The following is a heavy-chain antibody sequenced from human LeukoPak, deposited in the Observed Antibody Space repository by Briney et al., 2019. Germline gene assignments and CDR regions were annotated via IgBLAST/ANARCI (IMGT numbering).Heavy chain of an antibody. Sequence: SETLSLTCTVSGGSISSYYWSWIRQPPGKGLEWIGYIYYSGSTNYNPSLKSRVTISVDTSKNQFSLKLSSVTAADTPVYYCARTAAAGILYYYYGMDVWGQGTTVTVSS. D-gene: IGHD6-13*01. V-gene: IGHV4-59*08. CDR3: ARTAAAGILYYYYGMDV. CDR1: GGSISSYY. CDR2: IYYSGST. J-gene: IGHJ6*02.